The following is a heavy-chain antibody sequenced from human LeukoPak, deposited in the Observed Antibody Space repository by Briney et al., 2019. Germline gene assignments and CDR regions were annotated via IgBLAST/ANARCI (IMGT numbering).Heavy chain of an antibody. D-gene: IGHD3-10*01. Sequence: GGSLRLSCAASGFTVSSNYMSWVRQAPGKGLEWVANIKQDGSEKYYVDSVKGRFTISRDNAKNSLYLQMNSLRAEDTAVYYCARDMVRGVIERSFFSTRYYYYMDVWGKGTTVTVSS. CDR2: IKQDGSEK. CDR1: GFTVSSNY. J-gene: IGHJ6*03. V-gene: IGHV3-7*01. CDR3: ARDMVRGVIERSFFSTRYYYYMDV.